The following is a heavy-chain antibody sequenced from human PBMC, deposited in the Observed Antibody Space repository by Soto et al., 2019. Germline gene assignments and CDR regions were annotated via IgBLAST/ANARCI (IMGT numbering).Heavy chain of an antibody. CDR1: GFTFSSYK. V-gene: IGHV3-48*03. J-gene: IGHJ1*01. Sequence: EVHLVESGGGLVQPGGSLRLSCGASGFTFSSYKMNWVRQAPGKGLEWVAHISSGSTTIFYADSVKGRFTISRDNAKNSLYLQMSSLRAEDTAVYYCTRALGLDWGRGTLVTVSS. CDR3: TRALGLD. CDR2: ISSGSTTI.